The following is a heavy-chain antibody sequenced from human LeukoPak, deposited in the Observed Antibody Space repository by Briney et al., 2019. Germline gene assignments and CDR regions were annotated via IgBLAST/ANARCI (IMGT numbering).Heavy chain of an antibody. V-gene: IGHV4-30-2*01. CDR2: IYHSGST. J-gene: IGHJ3*02. D-gene: IGHD4-17*01. Sequence: SETLSLTCAVSGVSISSGGYSWSWIRQPPGKGLEWIGYIYHSGSTYYNPSLKSRVTISVDRSKNQFSLKLSSVTAADTAVYYCARGGDYDPPDAFDIWGQGTMVTVSS. CDR3: ARGGDYDPPDAFDI. CDR1: GVSISSGGYS.